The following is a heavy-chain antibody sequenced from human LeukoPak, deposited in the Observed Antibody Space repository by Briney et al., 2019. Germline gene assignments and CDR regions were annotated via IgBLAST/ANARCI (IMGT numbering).Heavy chain of an antibody. J-gene: IGHJ4*02. CDR1: GDTFTGYY. V-gene: IGHV1-46*01. D-gene: IGHD3-22*01. CDR2: INPSGSST. CDR3: ARDYYDSSGYYHGGH. Sequence: ASVKVSCKASGDTFTGYYMHWVRQAPGQGLEWMGIINPSGSSTTYAQNFQGRVTMTGDTSTGTVSMALSSLRSEDTAVYYCARDYYDSSGYYHGGHWGQGTLVTVSS.